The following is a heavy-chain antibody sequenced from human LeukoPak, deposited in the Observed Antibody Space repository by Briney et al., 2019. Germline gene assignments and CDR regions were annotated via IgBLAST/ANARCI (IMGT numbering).Heavy chain of an antibody. V-gene: IGHV4-34*01. CDR1: GGSIRNYY. D-gene: IGHD6-6*01. CDR2: INHSGST. CDR3: ARGRGSSRFDY. Sequence: PSETLSLTCTVSGGSIRNYYWSWIRQPPGKGLEWIGEINHSGSTNYNPSLKSRVTISVDTSKNQFSLKLSSVTAADTAVYYCARGRGSSRFDYWGQGTLVTVSS. J-gene: IGHJ4*02.